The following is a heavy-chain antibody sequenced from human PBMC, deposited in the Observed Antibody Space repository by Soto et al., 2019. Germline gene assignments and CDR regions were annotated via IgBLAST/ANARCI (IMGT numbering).Heavy chain of an antibody. Sequence: TSETLSLTCTVSGGSISSGGYYWSWIRQHPGKGLEWIGYIYYSGSTYYNPSLKSRVTISVDTSKNQFSLKLSSVTAADTAVYYCATYQRKTEFDYWGQGTLVTVSS. D-gene: IGHD2-2*01. J-gene: IGHJ4*02. CDR3: ATYQRKTEFDY. V-gene: IGHV4-31*03. CDR1: GGSISSGGYY. CDR2: IYYSGST.